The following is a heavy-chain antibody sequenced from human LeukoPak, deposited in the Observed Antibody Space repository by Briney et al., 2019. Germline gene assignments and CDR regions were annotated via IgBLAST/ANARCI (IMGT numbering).Heavy chain of an antibody. Sequence: GASVKVSCKASGYTFTGYYMHWVRQAPGQGLEWMGWINPNSGGTNYAQKFQGRATMTRDTSICTAYMELSRLRSDDTAVYYCARRNLGYSSGWYDYWGQGTLVTVSS. CDR2: INPNSGGT. D-gene: IGHD6-19*01. CDR1: GYTFTGYY. J-gene: IGHJ4*02. CDR3: ARRNLGYSSGWYDY. V-gene: IGHV1-2*02.